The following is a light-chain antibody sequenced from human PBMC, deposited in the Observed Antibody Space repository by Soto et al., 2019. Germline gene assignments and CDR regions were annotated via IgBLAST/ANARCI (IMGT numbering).Light chain of an antibody. CDR1: QSVSPW. Sequence: DIQMTQSPSTLSASVGDRVTITCRATQSVSPWLAWYQQKPGKAPKLLIYKASSLQSGVSSRFSGSGSGTEFTLTISSLQPDDFATYYCQQYNTWSAWTFSQGTKVEIK. J-gene: IGKJ1*01. V-gene: IGKV1-5*03. CDR2: KAS. CDR3: QQYNTWSAWT.